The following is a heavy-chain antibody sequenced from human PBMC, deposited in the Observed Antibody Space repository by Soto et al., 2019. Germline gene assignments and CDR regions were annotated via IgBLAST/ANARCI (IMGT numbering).Heavy chain of an antibody. Sequence: QVQLVQSGAEVKKPGASVKVSCKASGYTFTSYDINWVRQATGQGLEWMGWMNPNSGNTGYAQKFQGRVTMTRNTSISTAYMELSSLRSEDTAVYYCARGLGSQVLLWFGELFSHNQNWYFDLWGRGTLVTVSS. D-gene: IGHD3-10*01. CDR2: MNPNSGNT. CDR1: GYTFTSYD. J-gene: IGHJ2*01. V-gene: IGHV1-8*01. CDR3: ARGLGSQVLLWFGELFSHNQNWYFDL.